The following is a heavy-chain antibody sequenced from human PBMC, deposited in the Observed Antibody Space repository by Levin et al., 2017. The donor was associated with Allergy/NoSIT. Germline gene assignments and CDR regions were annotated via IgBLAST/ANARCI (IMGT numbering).Heavy chain of an antibody. Sequence: RSQTLSLTCAISGDSVSSNIAAWNWIRQSPSRGLEWLGRTYYRSKWYNDYAVSVRSRMTLNADTSKNQFFLQLNSVTPEDTAVYYCLRDLYGQIDYWGQGILVTVSS. CDR1: GDSVSSNIAA. J-gene: IGHJ4*02. V-gene: IGHV6-1*01. D-gene: IGHD4-17*01. CDR3: LRDLYGQIDY. CDR2: TYYRSKWYN.